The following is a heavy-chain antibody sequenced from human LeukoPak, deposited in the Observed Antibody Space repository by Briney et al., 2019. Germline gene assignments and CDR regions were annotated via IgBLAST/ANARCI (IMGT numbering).Heavy chain of an antibody. D-gene: IGHD4-17*01. V-gene: IGHV4-30-2*01. J-gene: IGHJ5*02. CDR3: ASGRDYGDYARFDP. CDR2: ISHSGST. Sequence: PSQTLSLTCAVSGGSISSGGYSWSWIRQPPGKGLEWIGYISHSGSTYYNPSLKSRVTISVDRSKNQFSLKLSSVTAADTAMYYCASGRDYGDYARFDPWGQGTLVTVSS. CDR1: GGSISSGGYS.